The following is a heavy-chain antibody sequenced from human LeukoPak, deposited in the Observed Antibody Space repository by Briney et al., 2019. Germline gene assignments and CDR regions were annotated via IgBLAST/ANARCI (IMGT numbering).Heavy chain of an antibody. D-gene: IGHD1-26*01. CDR2: IRSKTSVGTT. V-gene: IGHV3-49*04. CDR1: GFTFCDYA. J-gene: IGHJ4*02. Sequence: GGSLRLSCTASGFTFCDYAMSWGRQAPGEGLDWTGFIRSKTSVGTTEYAASVKGRFTILRDDSKSIAYLQINSLKAEDTAVYYCTRGDGSGSYWGQGTLVTVSS. CDR3: TRGDGSGSY.